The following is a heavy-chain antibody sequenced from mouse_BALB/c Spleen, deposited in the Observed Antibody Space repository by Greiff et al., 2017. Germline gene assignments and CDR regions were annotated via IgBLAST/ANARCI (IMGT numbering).Heavy chain of an antibody. CDR2: IDPANGNT. Sequence: VHVKQSGAELVKPGASVKLSCTASGFNIKDTYMHWVKQRPEQGLEWIGRIDPANGNTKYDPKFQGKATITADTSSNTAYLQLSSLTSEDTAVYYCARPNYYFDYWGQGTTLTVSS. D-gene: IGHD4-1*01. CDR3: ARPNYYFDY. CDR1: GFNIKDTY. V-gene: IGHV14-3*02. J-gene: IGHJ2*01.